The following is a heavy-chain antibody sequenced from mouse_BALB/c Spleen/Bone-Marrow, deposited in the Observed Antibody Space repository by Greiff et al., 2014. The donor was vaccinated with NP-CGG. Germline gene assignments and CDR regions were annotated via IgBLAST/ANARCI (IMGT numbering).Heavy chain of an antibody. CDR1: GFTFSDYG. V-gene: IGHV5-15*02. CDR3: AREGGAMDY. CDR2: ISNLAYSI. J-gene: IGHJ4*01. Sequence: EVQLQQSGGGLVQPGGSRKLSCAASGFTFSDYGMAWVRQAPGKGPEWVAFISNLAYSIYYADTVTGRFTISRENAKNTLYLEMSSLRSEGTAMYYCAREGGAMDYWGQGTSVTVSS.